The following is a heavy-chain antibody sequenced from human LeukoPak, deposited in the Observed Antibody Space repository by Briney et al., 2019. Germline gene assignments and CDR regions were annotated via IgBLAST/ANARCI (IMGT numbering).Heavy chain of an antibody. V-gene: IGHV3-9*01. Sequence: GGSLRLSCPASGFTFDDYAMHWVRQAPGKGLGWVSGISWNSGSIGYADSVKGRFTISRDNAKNSLYLQMNTLRAEDTALYYCAKDAKYYYYMDVWGKGTTVTVSS. CDR2: ISWNSGSI. CDR3: AKDAKYYYYMDV. J-gene: IGHJ6*03. CDR1: GFTFDDYA.